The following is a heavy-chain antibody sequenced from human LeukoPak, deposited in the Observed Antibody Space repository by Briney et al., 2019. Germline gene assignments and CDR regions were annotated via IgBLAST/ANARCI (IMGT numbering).Heavy chain of an antibody. J-gene: IGHJ4*02. CDR2: ISSSGSTI. D-gene: IGHD6-6*01. Sequence: PGGSLRLSCAASGFTFSDYYMSWIRQAPGKGLEWVSYISSSGSTIYYADPVKGRFTISRDNAKNSLYLQMNSLGAGDTAVYYCARDGWIAARFVDFWGQGTLVTVSS. CDR3: ARDGWIAARFVDF. V-gene: IGHV3-11*04. CDR1: GFTFSDYY.